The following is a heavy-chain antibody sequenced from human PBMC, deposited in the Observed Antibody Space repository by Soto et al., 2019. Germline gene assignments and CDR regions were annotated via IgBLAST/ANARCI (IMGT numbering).Heavy chain of an antibody. Sequence: ASVKVSCKASGYTFTSYAMHWVRQAPGQRLEWMGWINAGNGNTKYSQKFQGRVTITRDTSASTAYMELSSLRSEDTAVYYCARESVAVAGINFDYWGQGTLVTVSS. CDR3: ARESVAVAGINFDY. CDR1: GYTFTSYA. J-gene: IGHJ4*02. D-gene: IGHD6-19*01. CDR2: INAGNGNT. V-gene: IGHV1-3*01.